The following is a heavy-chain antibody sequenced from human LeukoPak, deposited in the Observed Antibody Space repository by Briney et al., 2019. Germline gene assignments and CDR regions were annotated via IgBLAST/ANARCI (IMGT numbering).Heavy chain of an antibody. CDR1: GFTFSSYS. Sequence: GGSLRLSCAASGFTFSSYSMNWVRQAPGKGLEWVSSISSSSSYIYYADSVKGRFTISRDNAKNSLYLLMNSLRAEDTAVYYCARTLLLWFGSAFDIWGQGTMVTVSS. V-gene: IGHV3-21*01. J-gene: IGHJ3*02. D-gene: IGHD3-10*01. CDR2: ISSSSSYI. CDR3: ARTLLLWFGSAFDI.